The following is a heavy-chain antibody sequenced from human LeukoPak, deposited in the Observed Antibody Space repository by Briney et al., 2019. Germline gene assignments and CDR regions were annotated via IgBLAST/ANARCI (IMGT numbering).Heavy chain of an antibody. J-gene: IGHJ5*02. V-gene: IGHV1-3*01. CDR1: GYTFTSYA. Sequence: ASVKVSCKASGYTFTSYAMHWVRQAPGQRLEWMGWINAGNCNTKYSQKFQGRVTITRDTSASTAYMELSSLKSEDTAVYYCARERGHYYDSSGYYFGRWFDPWGQGTLVTVSS. CDR3: ARERGHYYDSSGYYFGRWFDP. CDR2: INAGNCNT. D-gene: IGHD3-22*01.